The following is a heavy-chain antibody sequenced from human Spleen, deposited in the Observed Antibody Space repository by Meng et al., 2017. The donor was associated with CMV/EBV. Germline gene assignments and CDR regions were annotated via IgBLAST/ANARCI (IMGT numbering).Heavy chain of an antibody. CDR2: ISGNGGNS. CDR1: GFSFSNYK. CDR3: AKVWGN. D-gene: IGHD1-26*01. V-gene: IGHV3-23*01. Sequence: GESLKISCAASGFSFSNYKINWVRQAPGKGLEWVSAISGNGGNSYYADSVKGRFTISRDNSKNTVYLQMSSLRAEDTALYYCAKVWGNWGQGTLVTVSS. J-gene: IGHJ4*02.